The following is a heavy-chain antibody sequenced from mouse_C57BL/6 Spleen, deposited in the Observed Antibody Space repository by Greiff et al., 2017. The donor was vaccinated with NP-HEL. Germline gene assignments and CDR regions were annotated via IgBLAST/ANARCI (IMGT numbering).Heavy chain of an antibody. J-gene: IGHJ2*01. Sequence: EVKLEESGPGLVKPSQSLSLTCSVTGYSITSGYYWNWIRQFPGNKLEWMGYISYDGSNNYNPSLKNRISITRDTSKNQFFLKLNSVTTEDTATYYCARGGAYYSNYDYWGQGTTLTVSS. CDR2: ISYDGSN. V-gene: IGHV3-6*01. D-gene: IGHD2-5*01. CDR3: ARGGAYYSNYDY. CDR1: GYSITSGYY.